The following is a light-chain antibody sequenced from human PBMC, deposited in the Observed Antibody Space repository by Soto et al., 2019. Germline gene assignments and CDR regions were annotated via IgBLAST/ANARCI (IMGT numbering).Light chain of an antibody. CDR2: GAS. CDR1: QYIGDF. CDR3: KESFFTLGT. Sequence: DIQITQSPSSLSAYLAARVTITFGSSQYIGDFLNWYQQTPGKAPKLLIFGASNLHIGVPSRFSGSGSGTEFTLTINNLQREDFATYSCKESFFTLGTFGRGTKVDIK. J-gene: IGKJ1*01. V-gene: IGKV1-39*01.